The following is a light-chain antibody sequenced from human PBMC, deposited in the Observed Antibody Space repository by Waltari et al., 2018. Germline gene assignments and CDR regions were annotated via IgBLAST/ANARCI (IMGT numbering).Light chain of an antibody. V-gene: IGKV3-11*01. CDR3: QQRSNWPPLLT. Sequence: EIMLTQSPATLSLSPGERATLPCRASQSVSSYLAWYQQKPGQAPRLLIYDASNRATGIPARFSGSGSGTDFTLTISSLEPEDFAVYYCQQRSNWPPLLTFGGGTKVEIK. CDR2: DAS. CDR1: QSVSSY. J-gene: IGKJ4*01.